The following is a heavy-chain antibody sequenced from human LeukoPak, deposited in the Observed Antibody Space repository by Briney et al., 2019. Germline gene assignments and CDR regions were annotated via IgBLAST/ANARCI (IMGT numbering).Heavy chain of an antibody. J-gene: IGHJ2*01. V-gene: IGHV3-21*01. D-gene: IGHD4-17*01. Sequence: PGGSLRLSSAASEFTFSSYSMNWVRQAPGKGLEWVSSISRSSSYIYYADSVKGRFTISRDNARNSLYLQMNSLRAEDTAVYYCARDRADYGDWYFDLWGRGTLVTVSS. CDR2: ISRSSSYI. CDR1: EFTFSSYS. CDR3: ARDRADYGDWYFDL.